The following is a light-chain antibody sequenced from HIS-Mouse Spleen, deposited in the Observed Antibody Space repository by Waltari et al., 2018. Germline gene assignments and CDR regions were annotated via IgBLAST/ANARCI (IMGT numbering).Light chain of an antibody. Sequence: QSVLTQPPSASGTPGQRVTISCSGSSSNIGSNYVYWYQQLPETAPKLLIYRDNQRPSGVPGRFSGSKSGTSDSLAISGLRSEDEADYYCAAWDDSLSGPVFGGGTKLTVL. CDR1: SSNIGSNY. V-gene: IGLV1-47*01. J-gene: IGLJ3*02. CDR2: RDN. CDR3: AAWDDSLSGPV.